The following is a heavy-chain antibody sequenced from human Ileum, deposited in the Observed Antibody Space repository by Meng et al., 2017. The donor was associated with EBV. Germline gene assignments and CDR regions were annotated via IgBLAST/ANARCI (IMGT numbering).Heavy chain of an antibody. V-gene: IGHV4-39*01. CDR3: ARQALLSTSGWIDS. J-gene: IGHJ5*01. D-gene: IGHD2/OR15-2a*01. CDR1: GDSMSDSFYD. Sequence: SETPVLTGKVPGDSMSDSFYDWGIIRQPPGEGLGLIGSVQYSGNTYNNPSLQSRQTRAADTSKNPFSLRLSSVTAADTAVYDCARQALLSTSGWIDSWGQGALVTVSS. CDR2: VQYSGNT.